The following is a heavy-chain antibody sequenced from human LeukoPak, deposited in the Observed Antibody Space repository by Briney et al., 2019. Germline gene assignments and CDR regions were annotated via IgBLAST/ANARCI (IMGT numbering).Heavy chain of an antibody. CDR2: IHTSGTM. Sequence: SETLSLTCTVSGGSVSTGSYYWSWIRQPAGRGLEWIGHIHTSGTMNYNASLKSRVRISVETSKNQFSLKLSSVTAADTAVYYCARGLCTNGVCYSFHYYYYMDVWGKGTTVTVSS. CDR1: GGSVSTGSYY. V-gene: IGHV4-61*09. D-gene: IGHD2-8*01. CDR3: ARGLCTNGVCYSFHYYYYMDV. J-gene: IGHJ6*03.